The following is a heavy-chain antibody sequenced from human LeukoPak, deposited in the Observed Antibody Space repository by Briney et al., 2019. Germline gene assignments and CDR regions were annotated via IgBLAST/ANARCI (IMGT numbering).Heavy chain of an antibody. CDR1: GLTFNRYW. CDR3: ASSIGNFRSFDY. V-gene: IGHV3-7*01. CDR2: REQVGSEI. Sequence: PVRTLRPSCAPSGLTFNRYWMSFGRQAPRQGLGWVANREQVGSEIYYVDSVKGRFNISRDNATNSVYLQMNSLRAEDTAVYYCASSIGNFRSFDYWGQGTLVTVSS. D-gene: IGHD1-7*01. J-gene: IGHJ4*02.